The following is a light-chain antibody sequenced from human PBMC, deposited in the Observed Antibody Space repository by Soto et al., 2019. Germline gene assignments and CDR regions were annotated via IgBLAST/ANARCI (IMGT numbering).Light chain of an antibody. CDR1: QGISSF. CDR3: LQQESSPYT. V-gene: IGKV1-17*03. CDR2: GAS. Sequence: DIQMTQSPSAMSAFVGDRVTITCRASQGISSFLAWFQQKPGKVPKRLIYGASRLQSGVTSRFSGSGPGTELTLTISSLQPEDFAPYYCLQQESSPYTFGPGTKVEIK. J-gene: IGKJ2*01.